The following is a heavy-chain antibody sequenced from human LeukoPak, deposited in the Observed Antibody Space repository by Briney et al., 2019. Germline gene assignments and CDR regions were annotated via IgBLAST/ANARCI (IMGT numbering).Heavy chain of an antibody. J-gene: IGHJ6*02. Sequence: GGSLRLSCAASGFTFSKHWMHWVRQVPGKGLVWVSRINSDGSSTSYADSAKGRFTISRDNAKNTLYLQMNSLRAEDTAVHYCARATSYSNYGMDVWGQGTTVTVSS. D-gene: IGHD4-11*01. CDR2: INSDGSST. V-gene: IGHV3-74*01. CDR1: GFTFSKHW. CDR3: ARATSYSNYGMDV.